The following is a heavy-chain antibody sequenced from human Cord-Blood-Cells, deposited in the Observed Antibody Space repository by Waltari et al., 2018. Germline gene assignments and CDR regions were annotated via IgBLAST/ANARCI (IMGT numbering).Heavy chain of an antibody. J-gene: IGHJ4*02. CDR1: GGSISSSSYY. D-gene: IGHD2-2*01. CDR2: IYYSGRP. Sequence: LQLQESGPGLVKPSETLSLTCTVSGGSISSSSYYWGWIRQPPGKGLEWIGSIYYSGRPYYNPSLKRRVTISVDTSKNQFSLKLSSVTAADTAVYYCVAYQLLYYWGQGTLVTVSS. V-gene: IGHV4-39*01. CDR3: VAYQLLYY.